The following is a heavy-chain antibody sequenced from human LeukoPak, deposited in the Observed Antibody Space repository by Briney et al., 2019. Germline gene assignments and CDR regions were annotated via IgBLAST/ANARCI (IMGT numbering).Heavy chain of an antibody. D-gene: IGHD2-2*01. J-gene: IGHJ4*02. Sequence: PSEPLTLTCAVYGGLFSGYYWSWIRQPPGKGLEWIGEINHSGSTNYNPSLKSRVTISVDTSKNQFSLKLSSVTAADTAVYYCARSPYCSSTSCYETDYWGQGTLVTVSS. CDR3: ARSPYCSSTSCYETDY. V-gene: IGHV4-34*01. CDR1: GGLFSGYY. CDR2: INHSGST.